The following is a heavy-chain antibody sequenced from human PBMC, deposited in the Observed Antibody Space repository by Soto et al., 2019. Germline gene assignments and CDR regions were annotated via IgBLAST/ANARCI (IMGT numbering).Heavy chain of an antibody. V-gene: IGHV3-21*01. CDR1: GFTFSSYS. CDR2: ISSSSSYI. CDR3: ASDSILTGYLLFDY. Sequence: VGSLRLSCAASGFTFSSYSMNWVRQAPGKGLEWVSSISSSSSYIYYADSVKGRFTISRDNAKNSLYLQMNSLRAEDTAVYYCASDSILTGYLLFDYWGQGTLVTVSS. D-gene: IGHD3-9*01. J-gene: IGHJ4*02.